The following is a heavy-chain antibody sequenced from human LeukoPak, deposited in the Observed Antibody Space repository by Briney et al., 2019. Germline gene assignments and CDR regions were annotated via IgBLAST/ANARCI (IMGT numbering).Heavy chain of an antibody. Sequence: GGSLRLSCAASGFTAISNYMSWVRQAPGKGLEWVSVIYSGGSTYYADSVKGRFSISRHNSKNTLYLQMNSLRAEDTAVYYCAGVGGAKGYNWFDPWGQGTLVTVSS. CDR1: GFTAISNY. CDR2: IYSGGST. CDR3: AGVGGAKGYNWFDP. D-gene: IGHD3-10*01. V-gene: IGHV3-53*04. J-gene: IGHJ5*02.